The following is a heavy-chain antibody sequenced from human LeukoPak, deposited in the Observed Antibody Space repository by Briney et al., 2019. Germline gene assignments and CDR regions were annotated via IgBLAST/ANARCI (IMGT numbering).Heavy chain of an antibody. D-gene: IGHD3-10*01. CDR3: ARDIWFGELTFYGMDV. CDR2: INPSGGST. V-gene: IGHV1-46*01. Sequence: GASVKVSCKASGYTFTSYYMHWVRQAPGQGLEWMGIINPSGGSTSYAQKLQGRVPMTTDTSTSTAYMELRSLRSDDTAVYYCARDIWFGELTFYGMDVWGQGTTVTVSS. CDR1: GYTFTSYY. J-gene: IGHJ6*02.